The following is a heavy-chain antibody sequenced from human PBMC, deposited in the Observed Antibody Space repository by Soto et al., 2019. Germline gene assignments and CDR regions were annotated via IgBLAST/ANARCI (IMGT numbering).Heavy chain of an antibody. V-gene: IGHV3-23*01. D-gene: IGHD1-26*01. CDR3: ARYQGGTYRHPGDY. CDR2: INYSGGST. J-gene: IGHJ4*02. Sequence: GGSLRLSCAASGFTFSSYAMSWVRQAPGKGLEWVSAINYSGGSTYYADSVKGRFTISRDTSKNTLYLQMNSLRAEDTAVYYCARYQGGTYRHPGDYWGQGTLVTVSS. CDR1: GFTFSSYA.